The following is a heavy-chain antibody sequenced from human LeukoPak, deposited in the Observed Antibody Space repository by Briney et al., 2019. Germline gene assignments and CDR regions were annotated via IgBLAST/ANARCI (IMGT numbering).Heavy chain of an antibody. CDR2: ICDSGRTI. J-gene: IGHJ4*02. V-gene: IGHV3-11*01. Sequence: PGGSLRLSCAASGFAFSDYYMSWIRQAPGKGLEWVSYICDSGRTIYYADSVKGRFTISRDNAKNSVYLQMNNLGAEDTAVYYCARDRLGDYDHSGYYDKWGQGTLVTVSS. CDR1: GFAFSDYY. CDR3: ARDRLGDYDHSGYYDK. D-gene: IGHD3-22*01.